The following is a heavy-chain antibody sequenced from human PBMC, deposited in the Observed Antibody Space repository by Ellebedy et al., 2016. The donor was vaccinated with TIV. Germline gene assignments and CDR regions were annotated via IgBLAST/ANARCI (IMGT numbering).Heavy chain of an antibody. CDR3: ARDSGAYCGGDCYNIDY. Sequence: AASVKVSCKTSGYTFRNYGVSWVRQAPGQGLEWMGRIIPILGIANYAQKFQGRVTITADKSTSTAYMELSSLRSEDTAVYYCARDSGAYCGGDCYNIDYWGQGTLVTVSS. CDR1: GYTFRNYG. CDR2: IIPILGIA. V-gene: IGHV1-69*04. J-gene: IGHJ4*02. D-gene: IGHD2-21*02.